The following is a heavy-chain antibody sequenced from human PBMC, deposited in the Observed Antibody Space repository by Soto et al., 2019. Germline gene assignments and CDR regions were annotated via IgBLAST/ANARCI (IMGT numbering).Heavy chain of an antibody. CDR3: ARGPTARPDYWFDP. J-gene: IGHJ5*02. D-gene: IGHD2-2*01. V-gene: IGHV3-11*01. CDR2: ISASGNTI. CDR1: GFTFSDCY. Sequence: GGSLRLSCAASGFTFSDCYMSWIRQAPGKGLEWVSYISASGNTIYYADSVKGRFTISRDNAKNSLYLQMNSLRAEDTAVYFCARGPTARPDYWFDPWGQGTLVTVSS.